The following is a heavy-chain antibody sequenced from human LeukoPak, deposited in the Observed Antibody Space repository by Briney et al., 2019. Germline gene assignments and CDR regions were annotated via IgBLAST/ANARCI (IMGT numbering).Heavy chain of an antibody. D-gene: IGHD3-22*01. J-gene: IGHJ4*02. CDR3: ARDYDYDSSGYYYR. CDR1: GFTFSSYA. CDR2: ISYDGSNK. V-gene: IGHV3-30-3*01. Sequence: PGGSLRLSCAASGFTFSSYAMHWVRQAPGKGLEWVAVISYDGSNKYYADSVKGRFTISRDNSKNTLYLQMNSLRAEDTAVYYCARDYDYDSSGYYYRWGQGTLVTVSS.